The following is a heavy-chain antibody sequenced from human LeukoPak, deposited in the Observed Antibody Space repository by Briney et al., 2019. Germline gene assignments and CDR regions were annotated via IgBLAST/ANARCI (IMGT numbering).Heavy chain of an antibody. D-gene: IGHD3-3*01. J-gene: IGHJ6*03. CDR2: IKQDGSEK. CDR3: ARDNGVVHGVYYMDV. CDR1: GFTFSNYW. V-gene: IGHV3-7*01. Sequence: PGGSLRLSCAASGFTFSNYWMTWVRQAPGKGLEWVADIKQDGSEKLYVKSVRGRFTVSRDNAKMSLFLQLYSLRAEYTAVYYCARDNGVVHGVYYMDVWGKGTTVTVS.